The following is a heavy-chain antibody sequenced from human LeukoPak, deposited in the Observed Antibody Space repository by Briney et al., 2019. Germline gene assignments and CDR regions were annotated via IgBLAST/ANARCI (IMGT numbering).Heavy chain of an antibody. D-gene: IGHD4-17*01. CDR1: GGSISSSSYY. V-gene: IGHV4-39*07. CDR3: ARVGFHDYGDWYYFDY. CDR2: IYYSGST. J-gene: IGHJ4*02. Sequence: PSETLSLTCTVSGGSISSSSYYWGWIRQPPGKGLEWIGSIYYSGSTYYNPSLKSRVTISVDTSKNQFSLKLSSVTAADTAVYYCARVGFHDYGDWYYFDYWGQGTLVTVSS.